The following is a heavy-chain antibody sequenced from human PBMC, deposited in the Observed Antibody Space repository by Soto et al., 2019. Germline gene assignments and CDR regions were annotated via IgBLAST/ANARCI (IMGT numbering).Heavy chain of an antibody. CDR3: ARWPDGYYYYGMDV. CDR1: GYTFTSYD. CDR2: MNPNSGNT. J-gene: IGHJ6*02. V-gene: IGHV1-8*01. Sequence: QVQLVQSGAEVKKPGASVKVSCKASGYTFTSYDINWVRQATGQELEWMGWMNPNSGNTGYAQKFQGRVTMTRNTSISTAYMELSSLRSEDTAVYYCARWPDGYYYYGMDVWGQGTTVTVSS.